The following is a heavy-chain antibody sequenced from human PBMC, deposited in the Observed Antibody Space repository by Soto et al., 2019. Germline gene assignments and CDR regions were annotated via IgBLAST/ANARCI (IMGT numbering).Heavy chain of an antibody. CDR1: GFTFSDYY. CDR2: ISSSSSYT. Sequence: QVQLVESGGGLVKPGGSLRLSCAASGFTFSDYYMSWIRQAPGKGLEWVSYISSSSSYTNYADSVKSRFTISRDNAQNSQVHGMNSMRSEEAAVYSCASGPLYNYAFDYWGQGTLVTVSS. V-gene: IGHV3-11*05. D-gene: IGHD1-1*01. CDR3: ASGPLYNYAFDY. J-gene: IGHJ4*02.